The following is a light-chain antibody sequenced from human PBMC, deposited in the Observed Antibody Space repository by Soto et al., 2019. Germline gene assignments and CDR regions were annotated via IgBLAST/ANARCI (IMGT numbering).Light chain of an antibody. CDR1: SSNIGSNT. Sequence: QSVLTQPPSASGTPGQRVTISCSGSSSNIGSNTVNWYQQLPGTAPKLLIYSNNQRPSGVPDRFSGSKSGTPASLAISGLQSEDEADYYCAAWDDSLTVFGTGTKLTVL. CDR2: SNN. CDR3: AAWDDSLTV. J-gene: IGLJ1*01. V-gene: IGLV1-44*01.